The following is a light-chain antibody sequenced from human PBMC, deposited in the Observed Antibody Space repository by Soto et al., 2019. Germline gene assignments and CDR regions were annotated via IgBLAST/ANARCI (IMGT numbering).Light chain of an antibody. V-gene: IGLV2-14*01. Sequence: QSLLAQPASVSGSPGQSITISCTGSSSDIASFNYVSWYQQYPGKAPKLLIYQVTSRASGVSHRFSGSKFGDTASLTISGLQPEDEAEYYCNSYSSSTFYVFGTGTKVTVL. CDR2: QVT. J-gene: IGLJ1*01. CDR1: SSDIASFNY. CDR3: NSYSSSTFYV.